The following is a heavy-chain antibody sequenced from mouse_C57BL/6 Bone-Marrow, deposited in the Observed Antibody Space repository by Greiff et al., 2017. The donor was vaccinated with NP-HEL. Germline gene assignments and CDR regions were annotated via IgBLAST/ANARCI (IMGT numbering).Heavy chain of an antibody. D-gene: IGHD2-5*01. CDR1: GYSFTDYN. Sequence: VQLQQSGPELVKPGASVKISCKASGYSFTDYNMNWVKQSNGKSLEWIGVINPNYGTTSYNQKFKGKATLTVDQSSSPAYMQLNSLTSEDSAVYYGARGGVYSNYEGWFAYWGQGTLVTVAA. CDR3: ARGGVYSNYEGWFAY. V-gene: IGHV1-39*01. J-gene: IGHJ3*01. CDR2: INPNYGTT.